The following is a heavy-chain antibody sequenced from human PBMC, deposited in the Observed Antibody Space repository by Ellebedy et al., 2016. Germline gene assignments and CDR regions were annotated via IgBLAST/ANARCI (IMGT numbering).Heavy chain of an antibody. J-gene: IGHJ6*02. V-gene: IGHV6-1*01. CDR3: ARVTYSSSSPDNYYYYGMDV. CDR2: TYYRSKWYN. Sequence: SETLSLTXAISGDSVSSNSAAWNWIRQSPSRGLEWLGRTYYRSKWYNDYAVSVKSRITINPDTSKNQFSLQLNSVTPEDTAVYYCARVTYSSSSPDNYYYYGMDVWGQGTTVTVSS. D-gene: IGHD6-6*01. CDR1: GDSVSSNSAA.